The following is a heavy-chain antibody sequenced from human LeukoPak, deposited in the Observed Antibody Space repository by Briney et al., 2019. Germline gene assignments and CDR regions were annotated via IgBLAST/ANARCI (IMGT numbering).Heavy chain of an antibody. CDR3: AREKGSGLYSGFYFDY. CDR1: GYTFTGYY. Sequence: GASVKVSCKASGYTFTGYYMHWVRQAPGQGLEWMGWINPNSGGTNYAQKFQGRVTMTRDTSISTAYMELSRLRSDDTAVYYCAREKGSGLYSGFYFDYWGQGTLVTVSS. V-gene: IGHV1-2*02. J-gene: IGHJ4*02. D-gene: IGHD5-12*01. CDR2: INPNSGGT.